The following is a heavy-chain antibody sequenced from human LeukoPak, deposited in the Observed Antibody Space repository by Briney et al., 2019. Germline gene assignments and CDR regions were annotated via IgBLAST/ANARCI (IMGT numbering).Heavy chain of an antibody. D-gene: IGHD6-19*01. CDR3: TRVIVAVPGYFDYFDF. Sequence: GGSLRLSCTASGFSFSNHYMRWIRQAPGKGLEWVANINEDGSNRWHLGSVKGRFTVSRDNARNSLYLQMNSLRVEDTAVYYCTRVIVAVPGYFDYFDFWGQGVLVTVSS. CDR2: INEDGSNR. V-gene: IGHV3-7*01. CDR1: GFSFSNHY. J-gene: IGHJ4*02.